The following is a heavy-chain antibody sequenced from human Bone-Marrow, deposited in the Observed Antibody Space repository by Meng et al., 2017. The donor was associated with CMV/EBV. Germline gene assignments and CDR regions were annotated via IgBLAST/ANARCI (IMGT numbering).Heavy chain of an antibody. CDR3: ASSSVYCSSTSCYTDAFDI. D-gene: IGHD2-2*02. CDR1: GFTFDDYA. V-gene: IGHV3-9*01. CDR2: ISWNSGSI. Sequence: SLKISCAASGFTFDDYAMHWVRQAPGKGLEWVSGISWNSGSIGYADSVKGRFTISRDNAKNSLYLQMNSLRAEDTAVYYCASSSVYCSSTSCYTDAFDIWGQGTMVTVSS. J-gene: IGHJ3*02.